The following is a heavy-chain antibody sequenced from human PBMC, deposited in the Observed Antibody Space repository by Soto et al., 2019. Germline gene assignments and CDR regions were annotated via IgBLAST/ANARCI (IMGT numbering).Heavy chain of an antibody. CDR3: AKDYGSGSYYKGDAFDI. CDR2: ISYDGSNK. J-gene: IGHJ3*02. D-gene: IGHD3-10*01. Sequence: QVQLVESGGGVVQPGRSLRLSCAASGFTFSSYGMHWVRQAPGKGLEWVAVISYDGSNKYYADSVKGRFTISRDNSKNTLYLQMNSLRAEDTAVYYCAKDYGSGSYYKGDAFDIWGQGTMVTVSS. CDR1: GFTFSSYG. V-gene: IGHV3-30*18.